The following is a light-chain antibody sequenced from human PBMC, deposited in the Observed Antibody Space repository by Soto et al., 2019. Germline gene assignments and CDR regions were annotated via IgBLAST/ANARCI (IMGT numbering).Light chain of an antibody. V-gene: IGKV1-12*01. CDR1: QGISSW. Sequence: DIQMTQSPSSVSASVGDRVTITCRASQGISSWLAWYQQKPGKAPKLLIYAASSLQSGVPSRFSGSGFGTDFTLTISRLEPEDFAVYYCQHYDISLFAFGPGTKVDIK. CDR2: AAS. CDR3: QHYDISLFA. J-gene: IGKJ3*01.